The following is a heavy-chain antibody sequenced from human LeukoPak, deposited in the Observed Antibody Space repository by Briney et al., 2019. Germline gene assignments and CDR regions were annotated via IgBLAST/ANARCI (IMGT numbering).Heavy chain of an antibody. J-gene: IGHJ4*02. Sequence: GRSLRLSCAASGFIFSNYGVHWVRQAPGKRLEWVAVIWNDGSETFHADSVKGRFRIARDNSKNTLYLQMNSLRAEDTAVHFCARDMGRAWYGPPDYWGQGTLVTVSS. V-gene: IGHV3-33*01. CDR3: ARDMGRAWYGPPDY. D-gene: IGHD6-13*01. CDR1: GFIFSNYG. CDR2: IWNDGSET.